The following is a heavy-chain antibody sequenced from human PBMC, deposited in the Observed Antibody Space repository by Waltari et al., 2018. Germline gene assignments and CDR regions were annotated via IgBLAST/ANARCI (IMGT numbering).Heavy chain of an antibody. CDR2: SSESGNFV. D-gene: IGHD4-17*01. J-gene: IGHJ1*01. Sequence: QLVESGGGLVRPGGSLRRSCATYGYSLSTYGMNWGRQAPGKGLEVVLCSSESGNFVYCVNSLKGRFTISKENGKTIEHLQIKGLRAEDTAVYYCARGRMTTMITPWDFWGQGTLVIVSS. CDR1: GYSLSTYG. V-gene: IGHV3-21*01. CDR3: ARGRMTTMITPWDF.